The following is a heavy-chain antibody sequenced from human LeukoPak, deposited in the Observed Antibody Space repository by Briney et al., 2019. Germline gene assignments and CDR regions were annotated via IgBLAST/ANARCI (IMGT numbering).Heavy chain of an antibody. CDR1: GFTFSSYS. Sequence: PGGSLRLSCAASGFTFSSYSMNWVRQAPGKGLEWVSSISSSSSTIYYADSVKGRFTISRDNAKNSLYLQMNSLRAEDTAVYYCARGGSSWPLPFDYWGQGTLVTVSS. J-gene: IGHJ4*02. CDR3: ARGGSSWPLPFDY. V-gene: IGHV3-48*01. D-gene: IGHD6-13*01. CDR2: ISSSSSTI.